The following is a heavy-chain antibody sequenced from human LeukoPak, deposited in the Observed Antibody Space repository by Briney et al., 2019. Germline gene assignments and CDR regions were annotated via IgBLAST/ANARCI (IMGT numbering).Heavy chain of an antibody. D-gene: IGHD6-19*01. J-gene: IGHJ4*02. V-gene: IGHV3-66*01. Sequence: GGSLRLSCAASGFTVSSNYMSWVRQAPGKGLEWVSVIYSGGSTYYADSVKGRFTISRDNSKNTLYLQMNSLRAEDTAVYYCAKDGYSSGWYRVHFDYWGQGTLVTVSS. CDR1: GFTVSSNY. CDR2: IYSGGST. CDR3: AKDGYSSGWYRVHFDY.